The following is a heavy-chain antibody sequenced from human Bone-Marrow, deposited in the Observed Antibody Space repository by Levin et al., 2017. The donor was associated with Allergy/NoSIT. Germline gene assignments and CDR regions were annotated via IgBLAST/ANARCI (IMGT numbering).Heavy chain of an antibody. D-gene: IGHD6-25*01. V-gene: IGHV1-24*01. Sequence: GESLKISCKISGYSLSELSMHWVRQVPGKGLEWMGGFHPGNGEIIYAQKFQGRVTVTEDTSTDTTLMELSSLRSDDTAIYYCAGDVICSGGGCPLAFWGQGTLVPVSS. CDR3: AGDVICSGGGCPLAF. CDR1: GYSLSELS. CDR2: FHPGNGEI. J-gene: IGHJ4*02.